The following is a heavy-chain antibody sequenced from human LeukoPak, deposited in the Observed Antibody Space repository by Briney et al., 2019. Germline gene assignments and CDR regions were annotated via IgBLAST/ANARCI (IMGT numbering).Heavy chain of an antibody. J-gene: IGHJ4*02. V-gene: IGHV3-66*01. CDR2: IYSGGNT. CDR3: ARKYTYGLD. D-gene: IGHD5-18*01. Sequence: GGSLRLSCAASGFTVSSNFMSWVRQAPGQGLELVSVIYSGGNTYYADSVRGRFTIFRNNSKNTLYLQMNSLRAEDTAMYYCARKYTYGLDWGQGTLVTVSS. CDR1: GFTVSSNF.